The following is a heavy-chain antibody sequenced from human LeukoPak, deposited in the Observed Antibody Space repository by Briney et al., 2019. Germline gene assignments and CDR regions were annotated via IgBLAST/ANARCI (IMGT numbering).Heavy chain of an antibody. V-gene: IGHV3-30*18. CDR3: AKDEYYYGSGRGPAGMDV. CDR1: GFTFSSYG. Sequence: GGSLRLSCAASGFTFSSYGMHWVRQAPGKGLEWVAVISYDGSNKYYADSVKGRFTISRDNSKNTLYLQMNSLRAEDTAVYYCAKDEYYYGSGRGPAGMDVWGQGTMVTVSS. CDR2: ISYDGSNK. J-gene: IGHJ6*02. D-gene: IGHD3-10*01.